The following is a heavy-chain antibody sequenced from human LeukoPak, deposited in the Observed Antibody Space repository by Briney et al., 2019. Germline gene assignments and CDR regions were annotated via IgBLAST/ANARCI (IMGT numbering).Heavy chain of an antibody. CDR1: GYTFTSYY. V-gene: IGHV1-2*06. Sequence: VASVKVSCKASGYTFTSYYMHWVRQAPGQGLEWMGRINPNSGGTNYAQKFQGRVTMTRDTSISTAYMELSRLRSDDTAVYYCARDPGYYYDSSGYYYYYYGMDVWGQGTTVTVSS. CDR3: ARDPGYYYDSSGYYYYYYGMDV. CDR2: INPNSGGT. J-gene: IGHJ6*02. D-gene: IGHD3-22*01.